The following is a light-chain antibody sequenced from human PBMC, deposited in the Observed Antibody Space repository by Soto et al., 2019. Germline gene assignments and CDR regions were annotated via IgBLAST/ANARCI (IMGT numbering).Light chain of an antibody. CDR3: QQYYSGPRS. CDR2: WAS. V-gene: IGKV4-1*01. CDR1: QSVLYSSNNKNY. J-gene: IGKJ1*01. Sequence: DIVMTQSPDSLAVSLGERATINCKSSQSVLYSSNNKNYLAWYQQKPGQPPKLLIYWASTRASGVPDRFSGSGSGADFTLAISSLQAEDVAVYYCQQYYSGPRSFGQGPKVEIK.